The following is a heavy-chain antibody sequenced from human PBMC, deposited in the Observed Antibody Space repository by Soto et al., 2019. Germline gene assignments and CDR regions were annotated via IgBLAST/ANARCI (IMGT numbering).Heavy chain of an antibody. CDR2: INAAIGNT. D-gene: IGHD3-10*01. Sequence: GASVKVSCKASVYTFTNYAMHWVRQAPGQRLEWMGWINAAIGNTKYSQKFQGSVTITRDTSANTAYMELSSLRSEDTAVYYCARRNVYGSGSYSFDYWGQGTLVTVSS. CDR1: VYTFTNYA. CDR3: ARRNVYGSGSYSFDY. J-gene: IGHJ4*02. V-gene: IGHV1-3*01.